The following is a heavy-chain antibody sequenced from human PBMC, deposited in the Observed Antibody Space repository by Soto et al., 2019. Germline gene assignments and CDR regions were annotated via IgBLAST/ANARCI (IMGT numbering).Heavy chain of an antibody. V-gene: IGHV3-23*01. CDR3: TKNIGASGTNYYGMDV. CDR1: GFTFSSYA. J-gene: IGHJ6*02. CDR2: LSGSGGST. D-gene: IGHD6-13*01. Sequence: GGSLRLSCAASGFTFSSYAMNWVRQAPGKGLERVSTLSGSGGSTYYADSVKGRFTISRDNSKNTLYLQMNSLRAEDTAVYSCTKNIGASGTNYYGMDVWGQGTTVTVSS.